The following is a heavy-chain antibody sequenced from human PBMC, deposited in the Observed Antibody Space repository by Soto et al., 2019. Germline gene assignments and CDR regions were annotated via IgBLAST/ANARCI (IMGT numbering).Heavy chain of an antibody. D-gene: IGHD6-19*01. J-gene: IGHJ1*01. V-gene: IGHV4-34*01. Sequence: SETLSLTCAVYGGSFSGYYWSWIRQPPGKGLEWIGEINHSGSTNYNPSLKSRVTISVETSKNQFSLKLSSVTAADTAVYYCARGQEQWLLRGKYFQHWGQGTLVTVSS. CDR3: ARGQEQWLLRGKYFQH. CDR1: GGSFSGYY. CDR2: INHSGST.